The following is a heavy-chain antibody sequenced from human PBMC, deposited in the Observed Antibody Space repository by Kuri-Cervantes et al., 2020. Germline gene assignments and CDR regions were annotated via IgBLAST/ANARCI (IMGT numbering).Heavy chain of an antibody. CDR1: GFTFSSYG. D-gene: IGHD3-10*01. Sequence: GESLKISCAASGFTFSSYGMHWVRQAPGKGLEWVAVIWYDGSNKYYADSVKGRFTISRDNSKNTLYLQMNSLRAEDTAVYYCARDNLNFGFDYWGQGTLVTVSS. J-gene: IGHJ4*02. V-gene: IGHV3-33*08. CDR2: IWYDGSNK. CDR3: ARDNLNFGFDY.